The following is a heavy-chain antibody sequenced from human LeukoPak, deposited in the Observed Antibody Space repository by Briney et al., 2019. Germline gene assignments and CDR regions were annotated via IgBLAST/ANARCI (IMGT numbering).Heavy chain of an antibody. V-gene: IGHV4-34*01. CDR3: VRSVRRGSGSYYKD. CDR2: INHSGST. Sequence: SETLSLTCAVYGGSFSGYYWSWIRQPPGKGLEWIGEINHSGSTNYNPSLKSRVTISVDTSKNQFSLKLSSVTAADTAVYYCVRSVRRGSGSYYKDWGQGTLVTVSS. D-gene: IGHD3-10*01. J-gene: IGHJ4*02. CDR1: GGSFSGYY.